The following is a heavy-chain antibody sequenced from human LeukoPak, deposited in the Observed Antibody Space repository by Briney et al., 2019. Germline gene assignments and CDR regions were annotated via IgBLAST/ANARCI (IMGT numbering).Heavy chain of an antibody. CDR3: ARGGYSSGWWDY. V-gene: IGHV4-4*07. J-gene: IGHJ4*02. Sequence: SETLSLTCTVSGGSISSYYWSWIRRPAGKGLEWIGCIYTSGSTNYNPSLKSRVTMSVDTSKNQFSLKPGSVTAADTAVYYCARGGYSSGWWDYWGQGTLVTVSS. CDR1: GGSISSYY. D-gene: IGHD6-19*01. CDR2: IYTSGST.